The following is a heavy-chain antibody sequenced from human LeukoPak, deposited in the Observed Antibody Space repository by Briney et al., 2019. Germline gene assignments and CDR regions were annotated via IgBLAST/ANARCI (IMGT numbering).Heavy chain of an antibody. CDR3: AREKVVVAAAEGVAFDI. D-gene: IGHD2-15*01. Sequence: ASVKVSCKASGYTFTGYYMHWVRQAPGQGLEWMGWINPNSGGTNYAQKFQGRVTMTRDTSISTAYMELSRLRSDDTAVYYCAREKVVVAAAEGVAFDIWGQGTMVTVSS. CDR1: GYTFTGYY. J-gene: IGHJ3*02. CDR2: INPNSGGT. V-gene: IGHV1-2*02.